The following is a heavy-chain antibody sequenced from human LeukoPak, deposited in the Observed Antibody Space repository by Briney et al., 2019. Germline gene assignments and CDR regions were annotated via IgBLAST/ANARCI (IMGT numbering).Heavy chain of an antibody. CDR1: GFTFSSYA. CDR3: AKLKSGIVGLRN. Sequence: GGSLRLSCAASGFTFSSYAMSWVRQAPGKGLEWVSAISGSGGSTYYADSVKGRFTISRDNSKNTLYLQMNSLRADDTAVYYCAKLKSGIVGLRNWGQGTPVTVSS. D-gene: IGHD1-26*01. J-gene: IGHJ4*02. V-gene: IGHV3-23*01. CDR2: ISGSGGST.